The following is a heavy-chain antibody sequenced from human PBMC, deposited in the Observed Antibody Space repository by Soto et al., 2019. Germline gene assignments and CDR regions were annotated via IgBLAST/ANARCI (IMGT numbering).Heavy chain of an antibody. CDR2: IYYSGST. Sequence: QLQLQESGPGLVKPSETLSLTCTVSVGSISSSSYYWGWIRQPPGKGLEWIGSIYYSGSTYYNPSLKSRVTISVDTSKNQFSLKLSSVTAADTAVYYCARRLHYYAGAFDIWGQGTMVTVSS. D-gene: IGHD3-10*01. J-gene: IGHJ3*02. CDR1: VGSISSSSYY. V-gene: IGHV4-39*01. CDR3: ARRLHYYAGAFDI.